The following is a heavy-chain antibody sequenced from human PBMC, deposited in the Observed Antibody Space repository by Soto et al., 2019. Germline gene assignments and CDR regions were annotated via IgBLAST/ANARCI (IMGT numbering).Heavy chain of an antibody. CDR3: ARDISSSSFFDY. D-gene: IGHD6-6*01. V-gene: IGHV4-4*07. CDR1: GGSISGYY. Sequence: QVQLQESGPGLVKTSETLSLTCSVSGGSISGYYWTWIRQPAGKGLEWIGRIYTSGSTNYNPSLKSRVTMSVDTSKNQFSLKLSSVTAADTAVYYCARDISSSSFFDYWGQGTLVTVSS. J-gene: IGHJ4*02. CDR2: IYTSGST.